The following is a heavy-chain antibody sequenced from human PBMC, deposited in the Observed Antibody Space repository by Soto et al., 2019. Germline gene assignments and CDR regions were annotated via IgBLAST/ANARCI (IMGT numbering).Heavy chain of an antibody. D-gene: IGHD6-13*01. V-gene: IGHV1-69*12. Sequence: QVQLVQSGAEVKKPGSSVKVSCKASGGTFSSYAISWVRQAPGQGLEWMGGIIPIFGTANYAQKFQGRVTITADESTSTAYMELSSLRSEDTAVYYCAREQDSSSLPPYYYYGMDVWGQGTTVTVSS. CDR2: IIPIFGTA. CDR1: GGTFSSYA. CDR3: AREQDSSSLPPYYYYGMDV. J-gene: IGHJ6*02.